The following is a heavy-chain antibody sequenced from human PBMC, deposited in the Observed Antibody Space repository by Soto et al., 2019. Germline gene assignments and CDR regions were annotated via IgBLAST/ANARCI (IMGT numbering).Heavy chain of an antibody. Sequence: QLQLQESGPGLVKPSETLSLTCSVSGGSISSRTFWWAWIRQPPGKGLEWIGDMYYSGSSYSSPSLQSRATLSVDTSKNQLSQKLNSATAADTAVNYCARQPRDDYNYGGPGIFASWGQGTLVNVSS. CDR3: ARQPRDDYNYGGPGIFAS. J-gene: IGHJ4*02. CDR1: GGSISSRTFW. V-gene: IGHV4-39*01. CDR2: MYYSGSS. D-gene: IGHD4-4*01.